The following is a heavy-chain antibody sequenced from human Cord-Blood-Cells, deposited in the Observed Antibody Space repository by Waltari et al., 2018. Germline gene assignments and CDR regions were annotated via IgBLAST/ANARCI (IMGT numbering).Heavy chain of an antibody. J-gene: IGHJ6*02. D-gene: IGHD3-10*01. CDR2: FDPEDGET. CDR1: GYTLTELS. Sequence: QVQLVQSGAEVKKPGASVKVSCQVSGYTLTELSMHWVRQATGKGLEWMGGFDPEDGETIYAQKFQGRVTMTEDTSTDTAYMELSSLRSEDTAVYYCASPTVLWFGELFPYGMDVWGQGTTVTVSS. CDR3: ASPTVLWFGELFPYGMDV. V-gene: IGHV1-24*01.